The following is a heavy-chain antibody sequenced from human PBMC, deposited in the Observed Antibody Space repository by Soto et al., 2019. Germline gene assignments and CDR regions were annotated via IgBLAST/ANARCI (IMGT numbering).Heavy chain of an antibody. Sequence: QVQLVESGGGVVQPGRSLRLSCAASGFTFSSYAMHWVRQAPGKGLEWVAVISYDGSNKYYADSVKGRFTISRDNSKNTLYLQMNSLRAEDTAVYYCARDPEDSTPLGYYYGMDVWGQGTTVTVSS. D-gene: IGHD7-27*01. CDR3: ARDPEDSTPLGYYYGMDV. V-gene: IGHV3-30-3*01. CDR2: ISYDGSNK. CDR1: GFTFSSYA. J-gene: IGHJ6*02.